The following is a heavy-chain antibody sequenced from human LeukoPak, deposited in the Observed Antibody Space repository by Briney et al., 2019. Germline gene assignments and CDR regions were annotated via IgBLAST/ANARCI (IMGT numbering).Heavy chain of an antibody. J-gene: IGHJ6*02. Sequence: SETLSLTCTVSGGSISSYYWSWIRQPPGKGLEWIGYIYYSGSTNYNPSLKSRVTISVDTSKNQFSLKLSSVTAADTAVYYCARSQYGGSYYPYYYYYGMDVWGQGTTVTVSS. V-gene: IGHV4-59*12. D-gene: IGHD1-26*01. CDR1: GGSISSYY. CDR2: IYYSGST. CDR3: ARSQYGGSYYPYYYYYGMDV.